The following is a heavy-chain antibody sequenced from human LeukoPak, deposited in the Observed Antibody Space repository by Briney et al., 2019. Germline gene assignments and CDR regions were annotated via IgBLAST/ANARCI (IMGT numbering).Heavy chain of an antibody. CDR3: ARHPLSRYYYDSSGYLYYFDY. D-gene: IGHD3-22*01. Sequence: ETLSLTCTVSGGSISSSSYYWGWIRQPPGKGLEWIGSIYCRGSTYYNPSLKSRVTISVDTSKNQFSLKLSSVTAADTAVYYCARHPLSRYYYDSSGYLYYFDYWGQGTLVTVSS. V-gene: IGHV4-39*01. CDR1: GGSISSSSYY. J-gene: IGHJ4*02. CDR2: IYCRGST.